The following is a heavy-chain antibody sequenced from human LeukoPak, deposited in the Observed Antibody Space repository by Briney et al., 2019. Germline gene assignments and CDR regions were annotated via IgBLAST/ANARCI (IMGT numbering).Heavy chain of an antibody. CDR3: ARDRCTSCIYYYYYMDV. CDR2: INPNSGGT. Sequence: ASVKVSCKASGYTFTGYYMHWVRQAPGQGLEWMGWINPNSGGTNYAQKFQGRVTMTRDTSISTAYMELSRLRSDDTAVYYCARDRCTSCIYYYYYMDVWGKGTTVTVPS. V-gene: IGHV1-2*02. CDR1: GYTFTGYY. D-gene: IGHD2-2*01. J-gene: IGHJ6*03.